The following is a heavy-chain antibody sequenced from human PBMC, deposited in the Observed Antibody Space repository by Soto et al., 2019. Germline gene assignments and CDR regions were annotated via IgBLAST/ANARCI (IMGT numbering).Heavy chain of an antibody. CDR3: AKGMGCPYQIHYYGMDV. CDR2: ISYDGSNK. V-gene: IGHV3-30*18. CDR1: GFTFSSYG. D-gene: IGHD1-26*01. J-gene: IGHJ6*02. Sequence: GGSLRLSCAASGFTFSSYGMHWVRQAPGKGLEWVAVISYDGSNKYYADSVKGRFTISRDNSKNTLYLQMNSLRAEDTAVYYCAKGMGCPYQIHYYGMDVWGQGTTVTVSS.